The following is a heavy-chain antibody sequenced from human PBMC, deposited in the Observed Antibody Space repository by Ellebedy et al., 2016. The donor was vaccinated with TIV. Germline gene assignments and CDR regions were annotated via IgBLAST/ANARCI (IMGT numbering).Heavy chain of an antibody. CDR2: ISAYNGNT. CDR1: GYTFTSYG. CDR3: ARLQELRYFDWLSGAGFDY. J-gene: IGHJ4*02. Sequence: ASVKVSCKASGYTFTSYGISWVRQAPGQGLEWMGWISAYNGNTNYAQKLQGRVTMTTDTSTSTAYMELRSLGSDETAVYYCARLQELRYFDWLSGAGFDYWGQGTLVTVSS. V-gene: IGHV1-18*04. D-gene: IGHD3-9*01.